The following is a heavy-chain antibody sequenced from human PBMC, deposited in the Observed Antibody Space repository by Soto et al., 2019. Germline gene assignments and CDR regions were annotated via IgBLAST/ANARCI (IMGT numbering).Heavy chain of an antibody. Sequence: PSETLSLTCTVSGGSISSSVYYWGWIRQPPGKGLEWIGSIYSSGSTYYNPSLKSRVTISVDTSKNQFSLKLSSVTAADTAVFYCARTVNAANPLDYWGQGTLVTVSS. V-gene: IGHV4-39*01. CDR1: GGSISSSVYY. J-gene: IGHJ4*02. CDR2: IYSSGST. CDR3: ARTVNAANPLDY. D-gene: IGHD6-25*01.